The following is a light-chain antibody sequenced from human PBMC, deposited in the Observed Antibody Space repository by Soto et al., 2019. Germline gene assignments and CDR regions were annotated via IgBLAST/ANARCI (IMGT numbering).Light chain of an antibody. Sequence: DIQMTQSPSSLYASVRDRVTITCRASQSISSYLNWYQQKPGKAPKLLIYAASSLQSGVPSRFSGSGSGTDFTLTISSLQPEDFATYYCQQSYSTPWTFGQGTKVEIK. V-gene: IGKV1-39*01. CDR2: AAS. CDR1: QSISSY. CDR3: QQSYSTPWT. J-gene: IGKJ1*01.